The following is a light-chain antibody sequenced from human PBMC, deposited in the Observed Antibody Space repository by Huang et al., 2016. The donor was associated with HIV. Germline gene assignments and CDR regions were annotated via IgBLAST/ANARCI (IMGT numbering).Light chain of an antibody. V-gene: IGKV3-11*01. CDR3: QQRSNWPRS. CDR2: DAS. J-gene: IGKJ5*01. CDR1: QSVSIY. Sequence: EIVLTQSPATLSLSPGERATLSCRASQSVSIYLAWYQQKPGQAPRLLIYDASNRATGIPARFSGSGSGTDFNLTISSLEPEDFAVYYCQQRSNWPRSFGQGTRLEIK.